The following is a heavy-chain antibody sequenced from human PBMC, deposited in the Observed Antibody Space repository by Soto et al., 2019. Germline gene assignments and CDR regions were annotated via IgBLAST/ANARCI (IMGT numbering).Heavy chain of an antibody. V-gene: IGHV1-69*04. CDR3: ARDPSGYDTIDI. CDR2: IIPILGIA. D-gene: IGHD5-12*01. Sequence: SVKVSCKASGGTFSSYTISWVRQAPGQGLEWMGRIIPILGIANYAQKFQGRVTIAADKSTSTAYMELSSLRSEDTAVYYCARDPSGYDTIDIWGQGTMVTVSS. CDR1: GGTFSSYT. J-gene: IGHJ3*02.